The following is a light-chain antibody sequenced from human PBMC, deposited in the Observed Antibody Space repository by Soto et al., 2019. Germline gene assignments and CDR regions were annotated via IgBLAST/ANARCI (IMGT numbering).Light chain of an antibody. Sequence: QSVLTQPPSVSEAPGQRVTISCSGSSSNIGSNAVNWYQQLPGKAPRLVIFLDDLLPSGVPDRFSASKSGTSASLAISGLQSEDEADYYCAAWDDSLNALLFGGGTKLTVL. CDR1: SSNIGSNA. V-gene: IGLV1-36*01. CDR2: LDD. J-gene: IGLJ2*01. CDR3: AAWDDSLNALL.